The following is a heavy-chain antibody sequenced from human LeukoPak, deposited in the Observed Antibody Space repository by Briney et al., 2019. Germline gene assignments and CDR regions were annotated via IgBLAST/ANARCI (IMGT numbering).Heavy chain of an antibody. D-gene: IGHD5-24*01. V-gene: IGHV6-1*01. CDR3: SRSDGASDFDY. Sequence: SQTLSLTCALSGDSLSSNRASWTWVRQSPSRGLEWLGRTYYRAKWYNDYAVSLKSRISINPDTSKNQFSLQLNSVTPEDTAVYYCSRSDGASDFDYWGQGTLVTVSS. J-gene: IGHJ4*02. CDR2: TYYRAKWYN. CDR1: GDSLSSNRAS.